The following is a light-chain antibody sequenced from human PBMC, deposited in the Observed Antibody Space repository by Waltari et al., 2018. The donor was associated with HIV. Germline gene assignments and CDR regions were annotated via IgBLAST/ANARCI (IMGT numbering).Light chain of an antibody. CDR3: QVWDSSSDPWV. V-gene: IGLV3-21*02. CDR2: DDR. J-gene: IGLJ3*02. CDR1: NIGSKS. Sequence: SYVLTQPPSVSVAPGQTAKITCGGNNIGSKSVHWYQQKAGQAPVVIVYDDRDRPSGIPERFSGSNSGNTATLTISGVEAGDEADYYCQVWDSSSDPWVFGGGTKLTVL.